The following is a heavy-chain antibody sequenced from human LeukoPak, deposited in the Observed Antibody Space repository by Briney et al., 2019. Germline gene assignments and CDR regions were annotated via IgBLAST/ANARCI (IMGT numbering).Heavy chain of an antibody. D-gene: IGHD3-22*01. CDR3: AKTYYYDPFDF. CDR2: IYYSGSA. V-gene: IGHV4-39*01. Sequence: SETLSLTCTVSGGSVSNSGYYWGWIRQPPGKGLEWIGNIYYSGSAYYNPSLKSRVSISVDTSKNQFSLKLSSVTAADTAVYYCAKTYYYDPFDFWGQGTLVTVSS. J-gene: IGHJ4*02. CDR1: GGSVSNSGYY.